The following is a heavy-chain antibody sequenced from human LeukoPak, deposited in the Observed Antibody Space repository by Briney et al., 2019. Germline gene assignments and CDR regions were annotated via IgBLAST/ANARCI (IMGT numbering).Heavy chain of an antibody. Sequence: ASVKVSCKASGYSFTGYYMHWVRQAPGQGLEWMGWINPNSGGTKYAQKFKGRVTMTRDTSISTAYMELRSLRSDDTAVYYCARVPRTYHRAFDIWGQGTMVTVSS. CDR3: ARVPRTYHRAFDI. CDR2: INPNSGGT. CDR1: GYSFTGYY. V-gene: IGHV1-2*02. D-gene: IGHD1-14*01. J-gene: IGHJ3*02.